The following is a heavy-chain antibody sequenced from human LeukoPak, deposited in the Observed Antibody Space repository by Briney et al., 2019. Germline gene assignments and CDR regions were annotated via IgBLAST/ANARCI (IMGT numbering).Heavy chain of an antibody. Sequence: GGSLRLSCSASGFIFSSYVMQWVRQAPGKGLQYVSVISSNGGSTDYADSMKGRFTISRDNSKKTVYLQMSSLRAEDTAVYYWVGHGRDGYNTDYQDWGQGTLVTVSS. CDR1: GFIFSSYV. CDR2: ISSNGGST. J-gene: IGHJ1*01. D-gene: IGHD5-24*01. CDR3: VGHGRDGYNTDYQD. V-gene: IGHV3-64D*06.